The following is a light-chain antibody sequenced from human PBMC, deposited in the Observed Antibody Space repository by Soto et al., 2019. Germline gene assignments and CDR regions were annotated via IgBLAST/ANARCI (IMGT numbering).Light chain of an antibody. J-gene: IGKJ1*01. Sequence: EIVLTQSPGTLSLSPGERATLSCRATQSVRSTYLAWYQQKPGQAPRLLIYGASNRATGIPDRFSGSESGRDFTLTISRLEPEDFAVYYCQQYGSSPGTFGQGTKVDIK. CDR2: GAS. CDR3: QQYGSSPGT. V-gene: IGKV3-20*01. CDR1: QSVRSTY.